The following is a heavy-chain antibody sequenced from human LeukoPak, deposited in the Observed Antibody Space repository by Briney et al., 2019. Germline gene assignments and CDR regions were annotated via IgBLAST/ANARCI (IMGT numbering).Heavy chain of an antibody. J-gene: IGHJ4*02. Sequence: GGSLRLSCAASGFAISNFWMHWVRQAPGKGLVWVARIRYDGGVTMYADSVKGRFIISKDNAKNTLYLQMDSLRVEDTAVYYCVRDDYLSYWGQGALVTVSS. CDR3: VRDDYLSY. V-gene: IGHV3-74*03. CDR1: GFAISNFW. CDR2: IRYDGGVT. D-gene: IGHD4-11*01.